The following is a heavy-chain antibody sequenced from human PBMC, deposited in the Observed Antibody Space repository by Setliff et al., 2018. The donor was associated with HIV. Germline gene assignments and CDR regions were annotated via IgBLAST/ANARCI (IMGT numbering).Heavy chain of an antibody. J-gene: IGHJ6*04. D-gene: IGHD3-10*01. CDR1: GHTFTNVD. V-gene: IGHV1-8*01. CDR3: ARGKGVGGVVITGGLDV. Sequence: ASVKVSCKASGHTFTNVDIHWLRRATGQGLEWMGWMNLNTGVSGYALKFQARVTMTRDTSISTAYMELSSLTSEDTAVYYCARGKGVGGVVITGGLDVWGKGTTVTVSS. CDR2: MNLNTGVS.